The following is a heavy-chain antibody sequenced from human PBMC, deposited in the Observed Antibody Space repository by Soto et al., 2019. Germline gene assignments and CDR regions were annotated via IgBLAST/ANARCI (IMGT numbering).Heavy chain of an antibody. CDR1: GFPFRSYW. CDR2: INSGGTDI. Sequence: GGSLRLSCAASGFPFRSYWMHWVRQAPGKGLVWVSVINSGGTDIRYADSVKGRFTISRDNAKNTLYLQMNRLRAEDTAVYYCAIAARVTNVDYFVPWCQATLVTVS. CDR3: AIAARVTNVDYFVP. D-gene: IGHD3-3*01. J-gene: IGHJ5*02. V-gene: IGHV3-74*01.